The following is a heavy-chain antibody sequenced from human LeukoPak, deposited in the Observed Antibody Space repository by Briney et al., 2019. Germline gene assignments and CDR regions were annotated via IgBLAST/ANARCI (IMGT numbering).Heavy chain of an antibody. CDR1: GGSISSGGYY. D-gene: IGHD3-10*01. V-gene: IGHV4-31*03. J-gene: IGHJ4*02. CDR2: IYYSGST. Sequence: SETLSLTCTVSGGSISSGGYYWSWIRQHPGKGLEWIGYIYYSGSTYYDPSLKSRVTISVDTSKNQFSLKLSSVTAADTAVYYCARVSRGNGGVYWGQGTLVTVSS. CDR3: ARVSRGNGGVY.